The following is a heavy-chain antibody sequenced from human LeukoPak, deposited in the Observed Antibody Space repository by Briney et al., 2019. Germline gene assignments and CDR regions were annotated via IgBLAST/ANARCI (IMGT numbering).Heavy chain of an antibody. D-gene: IGHD2-21*02. Sequence: PGGSLCLSCTASGFTFSTYWMTWVRQAPGKGLEWVASINQDENHRHYVPSARGRFTISRDNAKNSLLLQMNSLTAEDTAIYYCARSGPQAPDCYHYWGQGTQVTVSS. CDR2: INQDENHR. J-gene: IGHJ4*02. V-gene: IGHV3-7*03. CDR3: ARSGPQAPDCYHY. CDR1: GFTFSTYW.